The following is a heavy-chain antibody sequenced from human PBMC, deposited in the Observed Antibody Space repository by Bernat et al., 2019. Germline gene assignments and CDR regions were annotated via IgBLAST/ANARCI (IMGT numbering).Heavy chain of an antibody. CDR1: GFTFSSYG. CDR2: IWYDGSNK. V-gene: IGHV3-33*01. Sequence: QVQLVESGGGVVQPGRSLRLSCAASGFTFSSYGMHRVRQAPGKGLGWVAVIWYDGSNKYYADSVKGIFTISRDNSKNTLYLQMNGLRADDTAVYYGARGGAKLWFGWLLLDYWGQGTVVTVSS. D-gene: IGHD3-10*01. CDR3: ARGGAKLWFGWLLLDY. J-gene: IGHJ4*02.